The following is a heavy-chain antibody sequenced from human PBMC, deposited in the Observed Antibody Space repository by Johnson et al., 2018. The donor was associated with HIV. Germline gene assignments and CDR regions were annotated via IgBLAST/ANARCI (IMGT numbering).Heavy chain of an antibody. CDR3: GKPPSMGADAFDI. J-gene: IGHJ3*02. V-gene: IGHV3-30*18. Sequence: QVQLVESGGGLVQPGGSLRLSCAASGFTFSSFDMHWVRQAPGKGLEWVAVISYDGSNKYYADSVKGRFNISRDNSRNTLYLQMNSLRAEDTAVYYCGKPPSMGADAFDIWGQGTMVTVS. D-gene: IGHD3-16*01. CDR1: GFTFSSFD. CDR2: ISYDGSNK.